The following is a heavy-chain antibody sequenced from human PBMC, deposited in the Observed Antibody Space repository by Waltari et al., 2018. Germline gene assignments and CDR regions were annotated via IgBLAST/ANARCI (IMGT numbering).Heavy chain of an antibody. Sequence: EVQLVESGGGLVQPGGSLRLSCAAPGFTFSNYWMDWVRQAPGKGLEWGANRKQDGSESHYVDSVKGRFTISRDNAQNLLYLQINSLRDEDTAVYYCSVSLNHWGQGTLVTVSS. CDR3: SVSLNH. CDR1: GFTFSNYW. CDR2: RKQDGSES. J-gene: IGHJ5*02. V-gene: IGHV3-7*01.